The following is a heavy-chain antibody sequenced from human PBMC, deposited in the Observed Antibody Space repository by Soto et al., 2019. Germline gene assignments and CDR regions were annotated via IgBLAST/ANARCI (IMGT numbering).Heavy chain of an antibody. V-gene: IGHV3-7*01. CDR3: ARVAGSVWSGLYFDY. CDR1: GFTFSSYW. Sequence: GGSLRLSCAASGFTFSSYWMSWVRQAPGKGLEWVANIKQDGSEKYYVDSVKGRFTISRDNAKNSLYLQMNSLRAEDTAVYYCARVAGSVWSGLYFDYWGQGTLVTVS. CDR2: IKQDGSEK. D-gene: IGHD3-3*01. J-gene: IGHJ4*02.